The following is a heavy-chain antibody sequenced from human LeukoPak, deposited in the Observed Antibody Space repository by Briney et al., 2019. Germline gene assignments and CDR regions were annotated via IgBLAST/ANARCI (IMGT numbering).Heavy chain of an antibody. CDR1: GGSISSGSYY. D-gene: IGHD3-22*01. CDR2: IYTSGST. Sequence: PSQTLSLTCTVSGGSISSGSYYWSWIGQPAGKGLEWIGRIYTSGSTNYNPSLKSRVTISVDTSKNQFSLKLSSVTAADTAVYYCARDRGSYYDSSGTRRLSVVFYWGQGTLVTVSS. V-gene: IGHV4-61*02. CDR3: ARDRGSYYDSSGTRRLSVVFY. J-gene: IGHJ4*02.